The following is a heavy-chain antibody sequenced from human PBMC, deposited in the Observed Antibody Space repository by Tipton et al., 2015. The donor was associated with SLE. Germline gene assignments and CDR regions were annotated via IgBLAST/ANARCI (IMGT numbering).Heavy chain of an antibody. CDR1: GFTFSSYW. V-gene: IGHV3-74*01. J-gene: IGHJ2*01. D-gene: IGHD6-19*01. Sequence: SLRLSCAASGFTFSSYWMHWVRQAPGKGLVWVSRINIDGSYTSYADSVKGRFTISRDNAKNTVYLQMNSLRGEDTAVYYCAKDMGWQWLGHWYFDLWGRGTLVTVSS. CDR3: AKDMGWQWLGHWYFDL. CDR2: INIDGSYT.